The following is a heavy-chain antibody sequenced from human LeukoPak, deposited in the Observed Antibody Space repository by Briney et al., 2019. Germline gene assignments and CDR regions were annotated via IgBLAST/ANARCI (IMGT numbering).Heavy chain of an antibody. Sequence: SETLSLTCTVSGGSISSSSYYWRWIRLPPGKGLEWIGSIYYSGSTYYNPSLKSRVTISVDTSKNQFSLKLSSVTAADTAVYYCASPYCSGGSCYRGGEFDYSGQGTLVAVSS. V-gene: IGHV4-39*01. J-gene: IGHJ4*02. CDR2: IYYSGST. CDR1: GGSISSSSYY. D-gene: IGHD2-15*01. CDR3: ASPYCSGGSCYRGGEFDY.